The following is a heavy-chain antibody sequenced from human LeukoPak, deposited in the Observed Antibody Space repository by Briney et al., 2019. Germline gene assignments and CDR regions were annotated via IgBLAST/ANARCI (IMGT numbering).Heavy chain of an antibody. CDR2: IKGDGSYK. D-gene: IGHD3-22*01. CDR1: GFTFSNYW. CDR3: ATSADSSGND. V-gene: IGHV3-7*03. Sequence: GGSLRLSCAASGFTFSNYWMSWVRQAPGKGLEWVANIKGDGSYKYYVDSVKGRFTISRDNAKSSVYLQMNTLRAEDTAVYYCATSADSSGNDWGQGTLVTVPS. J-gene: IGHJ4*02.